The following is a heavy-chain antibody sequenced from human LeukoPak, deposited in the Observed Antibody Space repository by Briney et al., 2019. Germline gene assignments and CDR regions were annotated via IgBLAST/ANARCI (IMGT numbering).Heavy chain of an antibody. Sequence: NTSETLSLTCTVSGGSISSYYWSWIRQPAGKGLEWIGRIYTSGSTNYNPSLKSRVTMSVDTSKNQFSLKLSSVTAADTAVYYCASSGDYNDAFDIWGQGTMVTVSS. D-gene: IGHD4-17*01. V-gene: IGHV4-4*07. CDR1: GGSISSYY. CDR3: ASSGDYNDAFDI. CDR2: IYTSGST. J-gene: IGHJ3*02.